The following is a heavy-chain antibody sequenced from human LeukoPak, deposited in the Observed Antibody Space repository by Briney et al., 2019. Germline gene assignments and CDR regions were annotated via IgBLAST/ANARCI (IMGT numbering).Heavy chain of an antibody. D-gene: IGHD4-17*01. CDR2: IYYSGST. CDR1: GGSINIRSYY. J-gene: IGHJ4*02. CDR3: ARHIPYDYGDYADC. Sequence: SETLSLSCTVSGGSINIRSYYWGWIRQPPGKGLEWIASIYYSGSTYYNPSLKSRVIISVDTSKNQFSLKLSSVTATDTAVYYCARHIPYDYGDYADCWGQGTLVTVSS. V-gene: IGHV4-39*01.